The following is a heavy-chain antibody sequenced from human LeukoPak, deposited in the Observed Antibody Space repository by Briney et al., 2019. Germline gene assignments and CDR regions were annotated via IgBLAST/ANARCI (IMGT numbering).Heavy chain of an antibody. Sequence: PSETLSLTCAVSGGSISSGGYYWSWIRQLPGKGLEWIGYIFYNGATDYDPSLKSRVSISLDTSQNQFSLKLYSETAADTAVYYCARLQGSRTATVDFWGQGTLVTVS. V-gene: IGHV4-31*11. D-gene: IGHD1-26*01. J-gene: IGHJ4*02. CDR1: GGSISSGGYY. CDR2: IFYNGAT. CDR3: ARLQGSRTATVDF.